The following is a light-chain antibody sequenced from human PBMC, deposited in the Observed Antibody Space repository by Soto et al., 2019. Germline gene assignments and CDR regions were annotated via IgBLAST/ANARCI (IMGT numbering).Light chain of an antibody. V-gene: IGKV3D-15*01. CDR3: QQYKNWPLT. CDR2: GAS. J-gene: IGKJ4*01. CDR1: QSVSSN. Sequence: EIVMKQSPATLSVSPGENATLSCRASQSVSSNLAWYQQKPGQTPRLLIHGASTRATRIPGRFSGSGSGTEFTLTISSLQSEDFAVYYCQQYKNWPLTFGGGTKVDIK.